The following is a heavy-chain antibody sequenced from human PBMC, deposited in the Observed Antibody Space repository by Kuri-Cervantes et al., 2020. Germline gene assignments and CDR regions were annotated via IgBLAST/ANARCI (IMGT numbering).Heavy chain of an antibody. D-gene: IGHD3-9*01. Sequence: GGSLRLSCAASGFTFSSYDMHWVRQATGKGLEWVSAIGTAGDTYYPGSVKGRFTISRENAKNSLYLQMNSLRAGDTAVYYCARGRETGRYFDWSLGYWGQGTLVTVSS. V-gene: IGHV3-13*01. CDR2: IGTAGDT. CDR3: ARGRETGRYFDWSLGY. CDR1: GFTFSSYD. J-gene: IGHJ4*02.